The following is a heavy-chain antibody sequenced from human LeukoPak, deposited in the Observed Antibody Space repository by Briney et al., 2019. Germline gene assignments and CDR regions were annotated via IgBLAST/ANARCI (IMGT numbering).Heavy chain of an antibody. CDR2: VKNKADGGTT. CDR3: TTLYSSEDYFDY. V-gene: IGHV3-15*01. CDR1: GFTFRNAW. J-gene: IGHJ4*02. Sequence: GGSLRLSCAASGFTFRNAWMRWVRQAPGEGLEWVGRVKNKADGGTTDYAAPVKGRFTISRDDSKNTLYLQMNSLKTEDTAVYYCTTLYSSEDYFDYWGQGALVTVSS. D-gene: IGHD3-22*01.